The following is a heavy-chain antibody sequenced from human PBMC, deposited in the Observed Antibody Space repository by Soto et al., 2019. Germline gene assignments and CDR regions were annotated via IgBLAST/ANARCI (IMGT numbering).Heavy chain of an antibody. CDR1: GGSISSSNW. CDR2: IYHSGST. J-gene: IGHJ5*02. V-gene: IGHV4-4*02. D-gene: IGHD3-10*01. CDR3: ARDNSGSRSYYSYNWFDT. Sequence: PSETLSLTCAVSGGSISSSNWWSWVRQPPGKGLEWIGEIYHSGSTNYNPSLKSRVTISVDKSKNQFSLKLSSVTAADTAVYYCARDNSGSRSYYSYNWFDTWGQGTLVTVSS.